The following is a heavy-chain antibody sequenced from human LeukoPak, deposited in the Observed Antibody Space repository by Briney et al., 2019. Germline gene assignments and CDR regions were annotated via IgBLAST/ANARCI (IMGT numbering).Heavy chain of an antibody. CDR2: ISYDGSNK. V-gene: IGHV3-30*19. D-gene: IGHD5-18*01. Sequence: GGSLRLSCAASGFTFSSYGMHWVRQAPGKGLEWVAVISYDGSNKYYADSVKGRFTISRDNSKNTLYLQMNSLRAEDTAVYYCAREVYSYGPFDYWGQGTLVTVSS. CDR1: GFTFSSYG. CDR3: AREVYSYGPFDY. J-gene: IGHJ4*02.